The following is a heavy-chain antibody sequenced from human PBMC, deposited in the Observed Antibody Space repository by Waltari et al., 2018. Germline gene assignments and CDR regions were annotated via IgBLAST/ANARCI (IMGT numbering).Heavy chain of an antibody. CDR2: IYYSGST. J-gene: IGHJ4*02. Sequence: QVQLQESGPGLVKPSETLSLTCTVSGGSISSYYWSWIRQPPGKGLEWIGYIYYSGSTNYNPSLKSRVTISVDTSKNQFSLKLSSVTAADTAVYYCTSLQQLKGTDVDYWGQGTLVTVSS. CDR1: GGSISSYY. V-gene: IGHV4-59*01. CDR3: TSLQQLKGTDVDY. D-gene: IGHD6-13*01.